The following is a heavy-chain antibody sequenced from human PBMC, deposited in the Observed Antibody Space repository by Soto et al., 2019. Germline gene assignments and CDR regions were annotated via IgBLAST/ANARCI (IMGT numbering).Heavy chain of an antibody. Sequence: ASVKVSCKASGYTFNSYDINWVRQATGQGLEWMGWMNPNSGNTGYAQKFQGRVTMTRNTSISTAYMELSSLRSEDTAVYYCARVPTRITIFGVVPRYYMDVWGKGTTVTVSS. V-gene: IGHV1-8*01. CDR2: MNPNSGNT. J-gene: IGHJ6*03. CDR1: GYTFNSYD. D-gene: IGHD3-3*01. CDR3: ARVPTRITIFGVVPRYYMDV.